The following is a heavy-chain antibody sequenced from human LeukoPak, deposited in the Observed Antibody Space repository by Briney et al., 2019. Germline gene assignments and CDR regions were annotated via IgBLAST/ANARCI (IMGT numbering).Heavy chain of an antibody. J-gene: IGHJ4*02. CDR1: GFTFSSYA. V-gene: IGHV3-23*01. Sequence: PGGPLRLSCAASGFTFSSYAMSWVRQAPGKGLEWVSAISGSGGSTYYADSVKGRFTISRDNSKNTLYLQMNSLRAEDTAVYYCAKAPCSSTNCYYFDYWGQGTLVTVSS. CDR3: AKAPCSSTNCYYFDY. D-gene: IGHD2-2*01. CDR2: ISGSGGST.